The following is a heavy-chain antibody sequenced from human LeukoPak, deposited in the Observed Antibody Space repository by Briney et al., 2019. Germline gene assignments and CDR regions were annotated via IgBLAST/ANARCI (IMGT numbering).Heavy chain of an antibody. Sequence: SETLSLTCTVSGGSISSGDYYWSWIRQPPGKGLEWIGYIYYSGSTYYNPSLKSRVTMSVDTSKNQFSLKLSSVTAADTAVYYCARYGSGSHNYWGQGTLVTVSS. CDR1: GGSISSGDYY. CDR3: ARYGSGSHNY. CDR2: IYYSGST. J-gene: IGHJ4*02. D-gene: IGHD3-10*01. V-gene: IGHV4-30-4*01.